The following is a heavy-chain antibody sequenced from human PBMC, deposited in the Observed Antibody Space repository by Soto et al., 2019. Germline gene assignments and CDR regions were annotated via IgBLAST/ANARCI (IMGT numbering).Heavy chain of an antibody. Sequence: QVQLVQSGAEVKKPGSSVKVSCKASGGTFSSYAISWVRQAPGQGLEWMGGIIPIFGTANYAQKFQGRVTITADEYTSTAYMELSSLRSEDTAVYYCARAGCSSTSCYTFRGYYYGMDVWGQGTTVTVSS. CDR3: ARAGCSSTSCYTFRGYYYGMDV. D-gene: IGHD2-2*02. V-gene: IGHV1-69*01. CDR1: GGTFSSYA. CDR2: IIPIFGTA. J-gene: IGHJ6*02.